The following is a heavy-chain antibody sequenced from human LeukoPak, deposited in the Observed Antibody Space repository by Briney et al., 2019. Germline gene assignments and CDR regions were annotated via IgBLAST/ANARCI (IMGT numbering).Heavy chain of an antibody. CDR3: ASGPQWLVTGIDY. V-gene: IGHV3-7*01. D-gene: IGHD6-19*01. Sequence: GGSLRLSCAASGFTFSSYCMSWVRQAPGKWLEWVANIKQDGSEKYYVDSVKGRFTISRDNAKNSLYLQMNSLRAEDAAVYYCASGPQWLVTGIDYWGQGTLVTVSS. CDR2: IKQDGSEK. CDR1: GFTFSSYC. J-gene: IGHJ4*02.